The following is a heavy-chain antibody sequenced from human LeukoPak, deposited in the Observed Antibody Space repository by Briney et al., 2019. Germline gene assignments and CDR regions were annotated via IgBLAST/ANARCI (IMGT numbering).Heavy chain of an antibody. CDR1: GFTFEDYT. Sequence: KSGGSLRLSCAASGFTFEDYTMHWVRHAPGKGLEWVSLISRDGGSTYYADSVKGRFTISRDNAKNSVYLQMNSLRAEDTAVYYCARGHYYGSGSYPYFDYWGQGTLVTVSS. CDR2: ISRDGGST. V-gene: IGHV3-43*01. CDR3: ARGHYYGSGSYPYFDY. J-gene: IGHJ4*02. D-gene: IGHD3-10*01.